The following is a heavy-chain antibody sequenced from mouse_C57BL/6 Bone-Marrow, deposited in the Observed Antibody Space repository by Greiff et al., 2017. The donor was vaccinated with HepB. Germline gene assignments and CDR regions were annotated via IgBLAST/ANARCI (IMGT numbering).Heavy chain of an antibody. CDR3: AREQGSYYYGSRAMDY. CDR2: ISYDGSN. Sequence: ESGPGLVKPSQSLSLTCSVTGYSITSGYYWNWIRQFPGNKLEWMGYISYDGSNNYNPSLKNRISITRDTSKNQFFLKLNSVTTEDTATYYCAREQGSYYYGSRAMDYWGQGTSVTVSS. CDR1: GYSITSGYY. D-gene: IGHD1-1*01. J-gene: IGHJ4*01. V-gene: IGHV3-6*01.